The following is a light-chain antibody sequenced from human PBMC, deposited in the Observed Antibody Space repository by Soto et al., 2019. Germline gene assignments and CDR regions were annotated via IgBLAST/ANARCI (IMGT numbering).Light chain of an antibody. J-gene: IGLJ3*02. CDR1: TGAVTSGYY. CDR2: STS. V-gene: IGLV7-43*01. CDR3: LLYFDGAQV. Sequence: QTVVTQEPSLTVSPGGTVTLTCASSTGAVTSGYYPGWFQQRPGQAPTSLIHSTSIKHSWTPARFSGSLLGGKAALTLSAVQPEDEADYYCLLYFDGAQVFGGGSKLTVL.